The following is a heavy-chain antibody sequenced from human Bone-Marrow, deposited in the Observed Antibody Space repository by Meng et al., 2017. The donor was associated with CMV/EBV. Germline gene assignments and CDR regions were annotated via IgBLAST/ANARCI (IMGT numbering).Heavy chain of an antibody. J-gene: IGHJ6*02. CDR1: GFTFSSYA. Sequence: GGSLRLSCAASGFTFSSYAMHWVRQAPGKGLEWVAVISYDGSNKYYADSVKGRFTISRDNSKNTQYLQMNSLRAEDTAVYYCARDKAPPGSSSGYYYYGMDVWGQGTTVTVSS. D-gene: IGHD6-6*01. CDR2: ISYDGSNK. V-gene: IGHV3-30*04. CDR3: ARDKAPPGSSSGYYYYGMDV.